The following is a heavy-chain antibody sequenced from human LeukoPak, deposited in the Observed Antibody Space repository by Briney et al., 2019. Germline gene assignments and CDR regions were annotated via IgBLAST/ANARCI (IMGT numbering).Heavy chain of an antibody. V-gene: IGHV3-74*01. Sequence: PGGSLRLSCAASGFTFSSYWMHWVRQAPGKGLVWVSRINSDGSSTSYADSVKGRFTISRDYSKNTLYLQMNSLRVEDTAIYYCAKRGDYYSYYYAMEVWGQGTTVIVSS. CDR2: INSDGSST. D-gene: IGHD2-21*02. CDR1: GFTFSSYW. J-gene: IGHJ6*02. CDR3: AKRGDYYSYYYAMEV.